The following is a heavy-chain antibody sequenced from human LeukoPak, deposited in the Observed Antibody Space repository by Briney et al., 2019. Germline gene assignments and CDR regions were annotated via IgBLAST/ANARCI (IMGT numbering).Heavy chain of an antibody. J-gene: IGHJ3*02. D-gene: IGHD3-3*01. CDR2: IYYSGST. CDR3: ARGFVDFWSGSGNAFDI. CDR1: GGSISSSSYY. V-gene: IGHV4-39*01. Sequence: SETLSLTCTVSGGSISSSSYYWGWIRQPPGKGLEWIGSIYYSGSTYYNPSLKSRVTISVDTSKNQFSLKLSSVTAADTAVYYCARGFVDFWSGSGNAFDIWGQGTMVTVSS.